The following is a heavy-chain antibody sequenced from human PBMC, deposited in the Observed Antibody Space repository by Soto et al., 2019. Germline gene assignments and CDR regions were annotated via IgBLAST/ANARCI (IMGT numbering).Heavy chain of an antibody. Sequence: WETLSLTCAVYGGSFSGYYWSWIRQPPGKGLEWIGEINHSGSTNYNPSLKSRVTISVDTSKNQFSLKLSSVTAADTAVYYCAREGVAIFGVVITYYGMDVWGQGTTVTISS. CDR3: AREGVAIFGVVITYYGMDV. V-gene: IGHV4-34*01. CDR2: INHSGST. D-gene: IGHD3-3*01. J-gene: IGHJ6*02. CDR1: GGSFSGYY.